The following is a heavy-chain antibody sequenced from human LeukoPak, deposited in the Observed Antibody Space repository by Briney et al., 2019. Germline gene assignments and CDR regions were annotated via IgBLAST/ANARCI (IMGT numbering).Heavy chain of an antibody. D-gene: IGHD3-10*01. CDR2: IKSKSDGGTT. CDR3: TTMLFGELLH. CDR1: GFTFSNAW. V-gene: IGHV3-15*01. Sequence: PGGSLRLSCAASGFTFSNAWMSWVCQAPGKGLEWVGRIKSKSDGGTTDYITPVKGRFTISRDDSKNTLYLQMNSLKTEDSALYYCTTMLFGELLHWGQGTLVTVSS. J-gene: IGHJ4*02.